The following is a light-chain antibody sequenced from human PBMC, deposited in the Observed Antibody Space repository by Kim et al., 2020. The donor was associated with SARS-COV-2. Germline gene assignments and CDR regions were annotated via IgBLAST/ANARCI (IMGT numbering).Light chain of an antibody. CDR2: GAS. V-gene: IGKV3-20*01. J-gene: IGKJ1*01. Sequence: SPGNRATLSCRASQRISSSHLAWYQQKPGQAPSLVIYGASTRATGIPDRFSGSGSGTDFTLTISRLEPEDFAVYYCQHYGTSPWTFGQGTKVDIK. CDR3: QHYGTSPWT. CDR1: QRISSSH.